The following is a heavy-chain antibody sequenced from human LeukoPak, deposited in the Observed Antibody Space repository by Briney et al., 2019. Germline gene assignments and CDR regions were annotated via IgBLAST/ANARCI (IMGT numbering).Heavy chain of an antibody. J-gene: IGHJ4*02. V-gene: IGHV3-23*01. CDR1: GFTFSSYA. D-gene: IGHD5-24*01. CDR2: VSGSGGST. CDR3: EKGRRNVGGLHHFDY. Sequence: GGSLRLSCAASGFTFSSYAMSWVRQAPGKGVEWVSAVSGSGGSTYYADSVKGRFTISRDNSKNTLYLQMNSLRAEDTAVYYYEKGRRNVGGLHHFDYWGQGTLVTVSS.